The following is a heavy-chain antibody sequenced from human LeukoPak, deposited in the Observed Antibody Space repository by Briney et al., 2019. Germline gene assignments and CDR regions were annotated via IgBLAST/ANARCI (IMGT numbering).Heavy chain of an antibody. CDR3: ARDLNYYDSSGYGH. Sequence: GGSLRLSCAASGFTFSTNYMSWVRQAPGQGLEWVSVIYSGGSPYYADSVKGRFTISRDNSRNTLYLQMNSLRAEDTAVYYCARDLNYYDSSGYGHWGQGTLVTVSS. CDR2: IYSGGSP. J-gene: IGHJ4*02. V-gene: IGHV3-53*01. D-gene: IGHD3-22*01. CDR1: GFTFSTNY.